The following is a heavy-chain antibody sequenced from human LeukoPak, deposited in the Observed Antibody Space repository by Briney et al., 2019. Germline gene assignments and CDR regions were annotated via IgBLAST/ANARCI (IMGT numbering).Heavy chain of an antibody. D-gene: IGHD3-22*01. CDR1: GGSISSYY. J-gene: IGHJ5*02. CDR2: IYYSGST. CDR3: ARGRAYYYDSSGALWFDP. Sequence: SETLSLTCTVSGGSISSYYWSWIRQPPGKGLEWIGYIYYSGSTNYNPSLKSRVTISVDTSKNQFSLKLSLMTAADTAVYYCARGRAYYYDSSGALWFDPWGQGTLVTVSS. V-gene: IGHV4-59*01.